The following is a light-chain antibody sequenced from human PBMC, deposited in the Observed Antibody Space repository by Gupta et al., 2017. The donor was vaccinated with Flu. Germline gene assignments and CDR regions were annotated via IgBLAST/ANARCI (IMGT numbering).Light chain of an antibody. CDR2: EVS. CDR3: TSYAGSKSYV. Sequence: QSALAQPPSASGSLGQSVTVTCPGTSSDVGSYNFVSWYQQHPGKAPKLIIYEVSKRPSGVPDRFSAFKSGNTASLTISGLQAEDEADYHCTSYAGSKSYVFGTGTRVSVL. V-gene: IGLV2-8*01. CDR1: SSDVGSYNF. J-gene: IGLJ1*01.